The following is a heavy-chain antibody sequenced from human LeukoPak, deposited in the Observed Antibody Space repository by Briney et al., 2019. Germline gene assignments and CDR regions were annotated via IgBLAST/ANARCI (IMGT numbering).Heavy chain of an antibody. Sequence: PSQTLSLTCTVSGGSISSGSYCWSWIRQPAGKGLEWIGRIYTSGSTNYNPSLKSRVTISVDTSKNHFSLKLSSVTAADTAVYYCAASGSYYVGTFDYWGQGTLVTVSS. CDR3: AASGSYYVGTFDY. J-gene: IGHJ4*02. CDR1: GGSISSGSYC. D-gene: IGHD1-26*01. V-gene: IGHV4-61*02. CDR2: IYTSGST.